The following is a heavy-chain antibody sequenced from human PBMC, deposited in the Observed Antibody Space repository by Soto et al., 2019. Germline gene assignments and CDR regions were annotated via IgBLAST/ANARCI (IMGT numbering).Heavy chain of an antibody. J-gene: IGHJ4*02. D-gene: IGHD3-16*02. CDR1: GFTFSSYA. CDR2: ISGSGGST. V-gene: IGHV3-23*01. Sequence: EVQLLESGGGLVQPGGSLRLSCAASGFTFSSYAMSWVRQAPGKGLEWVSAISGSGGSTYYADSVKGRFTISRDNSKNTLYLQMNSLRAEDTAVYYCAKDVMITFGGVIVAYFDYRGQGTLVTVSS. CDR3: AKDVMITFGGVIVAYFDY.